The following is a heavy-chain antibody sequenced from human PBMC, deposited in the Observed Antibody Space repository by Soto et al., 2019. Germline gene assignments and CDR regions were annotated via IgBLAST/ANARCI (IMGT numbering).Heavy chain of an antibody. V-gene: IGHV4-39*07. CDR1: GDSISSNSHY. J-gene: IGHJ5*02. CDR3: ARDYYDSSGHIGGWFDP. D-gene: IGHD3-22*01. CDR2: INYDGNT. Sequence: SETLSLTCTVSGDSISSNSHYWGWIRQPPGKGLESIANINYDGNTYYNPSLKSRVTISVDTSKNQFSLKLSSVTAADTAVYYCARDYYDSSGHIGGWFDPWGQGTLVTVSS.